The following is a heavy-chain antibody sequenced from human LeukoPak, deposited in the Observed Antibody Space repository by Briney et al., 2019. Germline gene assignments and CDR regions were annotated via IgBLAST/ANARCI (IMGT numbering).Heavy chain of an antibody. CDR3: ARRGATRVAFDI. CDR1: GFTFSSYW. J-gene: IGHJ3*02. CDR2: INSDGSTT. Sequence: GGSLRLSCAASGFTFSSYWMHWVRQAPGKGLVWVSRINSDGSTTSYADSVKGRFTISRDNAKNTLYLQMNSLRAEDTAVYYCARRGATRVAFDIWGHGTMVTVSS. D-gene: IGHD1-26*01. V-gene: IGHV3-74*01.